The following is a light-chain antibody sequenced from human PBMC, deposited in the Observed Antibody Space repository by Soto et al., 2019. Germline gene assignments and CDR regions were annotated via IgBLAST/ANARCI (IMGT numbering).Light chain of an antibody. CDR1: QSVSSY. Sequence: EIVLTQSPATLSLSPGDRATLSCRARQSVSSYLAWYQQKPGQAPRLLISDASNRATGIPARFSGSGSGTDFTLTISSLEPEDFAVYYCQQRSNWPPTFGQGTKVEIK. CDR2: DAS. CDR3: QQRSNWPPT. V-gene: IGKV3-11*01. J-gene: IGKJ1*01.